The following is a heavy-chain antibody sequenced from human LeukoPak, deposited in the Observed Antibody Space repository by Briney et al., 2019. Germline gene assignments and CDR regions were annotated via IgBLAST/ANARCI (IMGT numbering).Heavy chain of an antibody. CDR2: ISGSGGST. D-gene: IGHD2-2*01. CDR1: GFTFSSYA. CDR3: ARGYCSSTSCYVHGMDV. Sequence: GGSLRLSCAASGFTFSSYAMSWVRQAPGKGLEWVSAISGSGGSTYYADSVKGRFTISRDNSKNTLYLQMNSLRAEETAVYYCARGYCSSTSCYVHGMDVWGQGTTVTVSS. V-gene: IGHV3-23*01. J-gene: IGHJ6*02.